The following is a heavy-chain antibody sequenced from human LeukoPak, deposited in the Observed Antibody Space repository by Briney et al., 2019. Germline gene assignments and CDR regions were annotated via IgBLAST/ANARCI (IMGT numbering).Heavy chain of an antibody. CDR3: ATRGY. Sequence: PSETLSLTCTVSGGSISSDYWQWIRQPPGKGLEWVGYIYNSGNNHYNSSLKSRVTISIDTSKNQFSLKLASVTAADTAVYYGATRGYWGQGTLVAVSS. CDR1: GGSISSDY. J-gene: IGHJ4*02. D-gene: IGHD3-10*01. CDR2: IYNSGNN. V-gene: IGHV4-59*08.